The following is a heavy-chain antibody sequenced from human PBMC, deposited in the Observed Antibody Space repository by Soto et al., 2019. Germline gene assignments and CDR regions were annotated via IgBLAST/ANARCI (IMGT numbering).Heavy chain of an antibody. CDR2: NIPIFGTV. V-gene: IGHV1-69*01. D-gene: IGHD3-10*01. J-gene: IGHJ5*02. CDR1: GGTFGSYV. Sequence: QVQLVQSGAEVKRPGSSVKVSCKPSGGTFGSYVISWVRQVPGQGLEWIGGNIPIFGTVKYAQKYQGRVTITADESTSTVYLELRSLSFEDTAVYYCASVLRGLNNWFDPWGQGTLVTVSS. CDR3: ASVLRGLNNWFDP.